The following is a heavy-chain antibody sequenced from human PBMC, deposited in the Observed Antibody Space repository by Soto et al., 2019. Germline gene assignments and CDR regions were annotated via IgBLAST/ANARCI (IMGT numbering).Heavy chain of an antibody. V-gene: IGHV1-2*07. Sequence: SLKVSCKSSVYIFTEHDVHCVRPVPGQGLEWMGWINVKTGAAKFVYQFQGRVTMTRDTSVSTTYMEVSRLKSDDTAVYYCAREYVVKTLVNSGSLHFDYWGQGNLVTVS. J-gene: IGHJ4*02. CDR3: AREYVVKTLVNSGSLHFDY. D-gene: IGHD1-26*01. CDR1: VYIFTEHD. CDR2: INVKTGAA.